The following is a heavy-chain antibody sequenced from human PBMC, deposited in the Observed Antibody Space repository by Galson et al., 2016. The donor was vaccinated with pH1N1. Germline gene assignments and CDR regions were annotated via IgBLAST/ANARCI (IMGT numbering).Heavy chain of an antibody. CDR3: ARESLEWLIISGHRVELNWFDS. D-gene: IGHD3-3*01. J-gene: IGHJ5*01. CDR1: GGSISSDSDY. CDR2: VSGTGTT. Sequence: TLSLTCTVSGGSISSDSDYWTWIRQPAGKGLEWIGRVSGTGTTNYNPSLKSRVTISIDTSKNQFSLKMASVTAADTAVYSCARESLEWLIISGHRVELNWFDSWGQGTLVTVSS. V-gene: IGHV4-61*02.